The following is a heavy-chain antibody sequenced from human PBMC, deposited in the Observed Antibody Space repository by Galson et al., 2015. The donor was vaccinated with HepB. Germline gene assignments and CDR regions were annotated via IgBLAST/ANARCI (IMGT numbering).Heavy chain of an antibody. V-gene: IGHV1-3*01. D-gene: IGHD5-12*01. Sequence: SVKVSCKASGYTFTSYAMHWVRQAPGQRLEWMGWINAGNGNTKYSQKFQGRVTITRDTSASTAYMELSSLRSEDTAVYYCARDLYSGYDLASWGQGTLVTVSS. J-gene: IGHJ5*02. CDR2: INAGNGNT. CDR1: GYTFTSYA. CDR3: ARDLYSGYDLAS.